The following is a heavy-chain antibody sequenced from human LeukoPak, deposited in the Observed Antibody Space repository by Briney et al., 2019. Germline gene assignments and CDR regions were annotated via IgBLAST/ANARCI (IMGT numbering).Heavy chain of an antibody. D-gene: IGHD3-10*01. CDR1: GYTFTSYD. CDR3: ARGRFQDFGDYYYGMDV. Sequence: GASVKVSCKSSGYTFTSYDISWVRHATGQGLEWMGGMNPNSGNTGYAQKFQGRVTMTRNTSISTAYMELSSLRSEDTAVYYCARGRFQDFGDYYYGMDVWGQGTTVTVSS. V-gene: IGHV1-8*01. CDR2: MNPNSGNT. J-gene: IGHJ6*02.